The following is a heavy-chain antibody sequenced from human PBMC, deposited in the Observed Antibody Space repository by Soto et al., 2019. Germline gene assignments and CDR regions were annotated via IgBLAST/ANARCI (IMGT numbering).Heavy chain of an antibody. Sequence: GGSLKLSCAASGFPFSNYAMSWVRQAPGMGLEWVSSIRASDGRTYYADSVRGRFTISRDNSKNTLYLQMNSLRAEDTAIYYCARSNVDTTMAPDYWGQGTLVTVSS. CDR3: ARSNVDTTMAPDY. CDR2: IRASDGRT. D-gene: IGHD5-18*01. V-gene: IGHV3-23*01. J-gene: IGHJ4*02. CDR1: GFPFSNYA.